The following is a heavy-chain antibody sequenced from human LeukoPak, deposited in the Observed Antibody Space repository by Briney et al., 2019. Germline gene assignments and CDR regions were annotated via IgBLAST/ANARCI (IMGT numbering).Heavy chain of an antibody. CDR2: IYYSGST. J-gene: IGHJ4*02. V-gene: IGHV4-59*08. Sequence: LETLSLTCTVSGGSTSSYYWSWIRQPPGKGPEWIGYIYYSGSTNYNPSLKSRVTISVDTSKNQFSLTLSSVTAADTAVYYCARHRATVTKTLSYWGQGTLGTV. CDR3: ARHRATVTKTLSY. D-gene: IGHD4-17*01. CDR1: GGSTSSYY.